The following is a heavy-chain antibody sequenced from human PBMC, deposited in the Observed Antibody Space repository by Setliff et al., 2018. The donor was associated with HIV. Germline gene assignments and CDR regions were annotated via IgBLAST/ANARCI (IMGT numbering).Heavy chain of an antibody. D-gene: IGHD3-10*01. CDR3: AAGLWFGEFSLWQYWHFEL. CDR2: IYYSGST. V-gene: IGHV4-30-4*08. Sequence: SETLSLTCTVSGGSISSGDYYWSWIRQPPGKGLDWIGYIYYSGSTYYNPSLMSRVTISLDTSKNQFSLKLSSVTAADTAVYYCAAGLWFGEFSLWQYWHFELWGRGTLVTVSS. J-gene: IGHJ2*01. CDR1: GGSISSGDYY.